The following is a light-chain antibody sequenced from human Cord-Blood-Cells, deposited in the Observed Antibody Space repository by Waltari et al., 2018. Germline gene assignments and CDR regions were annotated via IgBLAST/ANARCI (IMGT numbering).Light chain of an antibody. CDR3: CAYAGSSDVV. Sequence: QPALTQPASVSRSPRQSITIPRTRTSSDVGSYNLVSWYQQHPGKAPKLRIYEGSKRPSGVSKRFSGSKSGNTASLTISGLQAEDEADYYCCAYAGSSDVVFGGGTKLTGL. CDR1: SSDVGSYNL. CDR2: EGS. V-gene: IGLV2-23*01. J-gene: IGLJ2*01.